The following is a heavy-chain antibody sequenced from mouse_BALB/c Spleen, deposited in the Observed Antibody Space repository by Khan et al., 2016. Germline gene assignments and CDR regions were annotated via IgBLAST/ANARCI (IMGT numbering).Heavy chain of an antibody. J-gene: IGHJ3*01. Sequence: QIQLVQSGPELKKPGETVKISCKASGYTFTNYGMNWVKQAPGKGLKWMGWINTNTGEPTYAEEFKGRFAFSLATSASTAYLQINNLKNDDTATYFCAEEYYGSNWFAYWGQGTLVTVSA. V-gene: IGHV9-3*02. CDR2: INTNTGEP. D-gene: IGHD1-1*01. CDR3: AEEYYGSNWFAY. CDR1: GYTFTNYG.